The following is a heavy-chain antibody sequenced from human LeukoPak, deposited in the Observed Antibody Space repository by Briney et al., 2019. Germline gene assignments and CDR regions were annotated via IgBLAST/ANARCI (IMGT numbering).Heavy chain of an antibody. CDR1: GFTFSSYW. CDR3: ASGGTTLRGDY. D-gene: IGHD2-15*01. V-gene: IGHV3-74*01. J-gene: IGHJ4*02. Sequence: PGGSLRLSCAVSGFTFSSYWMHWVRQAPGKGLVWVSRINTDGSSTSYADSVKGRFTISRDNAKNTLYLQMNSLRAEDTAVYYCASGGTTLRGDYWGQGTLATVSS. CDR2: INTDGSST.